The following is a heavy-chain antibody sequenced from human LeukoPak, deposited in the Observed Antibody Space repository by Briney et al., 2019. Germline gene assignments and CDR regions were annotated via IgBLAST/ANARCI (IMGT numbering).Heavy chain of an antibody. D-gene: IGHD7-27*01. CDR2: IYHSGST. Sequence: SETLSLTCTVSGASITSSGYYWGWIRQPPGKGLEWIGTIYHSGSTYYNPSLKSRVTISVDTSKNQFSLKLSPVTAADTAVYYCARQRKSGFGSHDNWGDFDYWGQGTLVTVSS. CDR1: GASITSSGYY. J-gene: IGHJ4*02. V-gene: IGHV4-39*01. CDR3: ARQRKSGFGSHDNWGDFDY.